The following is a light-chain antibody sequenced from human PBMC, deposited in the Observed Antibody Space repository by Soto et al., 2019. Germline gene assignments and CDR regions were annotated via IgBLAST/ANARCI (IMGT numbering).Light chain of an antibody. CDR2: AAS. V-gene: IGKV3-20*01. CDR1: QSVSSN. J-gene: IGKJ5*01. CDR3: QQDGRPINS. Sequence: EVEITYSASPPSVSPVERATLSCRASQSVSSNLAWYQQKPGQAPRLLVYAASTRATGIPDRFSGSGSGTDFTLTISRLEPEDFTVYCCQQDGRPINSFGEGTRLAFK.